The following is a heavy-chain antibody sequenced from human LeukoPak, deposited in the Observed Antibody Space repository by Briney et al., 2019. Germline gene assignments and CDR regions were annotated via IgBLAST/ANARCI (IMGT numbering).Heavy chain of an antibody. Sequence: SETLSLTCTVSGGSINNYYWSWIRQPAGKGLEWIGRIYSSGSTNYNPSLKRRVTVSLDTSKNQFSLRLSSVTAADTAIYYCVRECQGANCSLLFHIWGQGTMVTVSS. V-gene: IGHV4-4*07. D-gene: IGHD4/OR15-4a*01. CDR3: VRECQGANCSLLFHI. CDR2: IYSSGST. J-gene: IGHJ3*02. CDR1: GGSINNYY.